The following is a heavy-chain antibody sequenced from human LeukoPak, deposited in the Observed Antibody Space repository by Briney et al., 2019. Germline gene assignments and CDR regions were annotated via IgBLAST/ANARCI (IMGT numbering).Heavy chain of an antibody. CDR3: ASQGSGRYYNGEDAFDI. J-gene: IGHJ3*02. V-gene: IGHV4-61*05. D-gene: IGHD3-10*01. CDR1: GASISSSSYY. Sequence: SETLSLTCTVSGASISSSSYYWGWIRQHPGKGLEWIGYIYYSGSTNYNPSLKSRVTISVDTSKNQFSLKLSSVTDADTAVYYCASQGSGRYYNGEDAFDIWGQGTMVTVSS. CDR2: IYYSGST.